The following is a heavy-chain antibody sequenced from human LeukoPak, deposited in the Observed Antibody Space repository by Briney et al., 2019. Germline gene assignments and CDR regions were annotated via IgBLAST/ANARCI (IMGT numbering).Heavy chain of an antibody. Sequence: ASVKVSCKASGYNFNSYYMHWVRQAPGQGLEWMGIINPSGGSTSYAQKFQDRVTMTRDTSTSTVYMELSSLKSEDTAVYYCAREDVVLVDAVRYYYYGMDVWGQGTTVTVSS. V-gene: IGHV1-46*02. CDR1: GYNFNSYY. J-gene: IGHJ6*02. CDR2: INPSGGST. D-gene: IGHD2-8*01. CDR3: AREDVVLVDAVRYYYYGMDV.